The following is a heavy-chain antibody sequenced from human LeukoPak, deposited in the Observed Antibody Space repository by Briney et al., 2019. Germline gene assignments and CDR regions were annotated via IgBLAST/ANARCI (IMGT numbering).Heavy chain of an antibody. CDR3: ARHPTSGYEPNFDY. V-gene: IGHV4-39*01. CDR2: IYYSGST. CDR1: GGSISSSSYY. D-gene: IGHD5-12*01. J-gene: IGHJ4*02. Sequence: SETLSLTCTVSGGSISSSSYYWGWIRQPPGKGLEWIGSIYYSGSTYHNPSLKSRVTISVDTSKNQFSLKLSSVTAADTAVYYCARHPTSGYEPNFDYWGQGTLVTVSS.